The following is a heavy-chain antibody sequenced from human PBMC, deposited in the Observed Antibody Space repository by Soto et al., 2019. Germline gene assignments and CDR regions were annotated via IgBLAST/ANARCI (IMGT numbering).Heavy chain of an antibody. CDR1: GDTLNFYT. Sequence: QVQLVQSGAEVKKPGSSVRVSCTASGDTLNFYTISWVRQAPGQGLEWMGRVIPMVAMSSYAQKFQGRVTISADKSTSTVYMDLRSLRSEYTAVYYCATNYGSGSTHFDNWGQGTLVTVSS. V-gene: IGHV1-69*02. D-gene: IGHD3-10*01. J-gene: IGHJ4*02. CDR2: VIPMVAMS. CDR3: ATNYGSGSTHFDN.